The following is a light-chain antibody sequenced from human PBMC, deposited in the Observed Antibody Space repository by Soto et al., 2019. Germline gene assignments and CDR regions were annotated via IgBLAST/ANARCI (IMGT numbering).Light chain of an antibody. CDR1: STDVGAYDY. CDR2: DVT. CDR3: CSYAGSYTFRV. J-gene: IGLJ2*01. V-gene: IGLV2-11*01. Sequence: QPALTQPRSVSGSPGQSVTISCTGTSTDVGAYDYVSWYKQYPGKAPELIIYDVTKRSSGVPDRFSGSKSGNTASLTISGLQADDEADYYCCSYAGSYTFRVFGGGTKLTVL.